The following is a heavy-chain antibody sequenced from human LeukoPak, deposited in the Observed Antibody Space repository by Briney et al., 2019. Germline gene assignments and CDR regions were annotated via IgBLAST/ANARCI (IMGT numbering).Heavy chain of an antibody. D-gene: IGHD4-17*01. V-gene: IGHV4-59*01. CDR3: AREKESIDYGDSRISWYFDL. Sequence: SETLSLTCTVSGGSIRGYYRTWIRQPPGKGLEWIGFIYYSGNTNYNPSLKSRVTISVDTSKNQLSLKLTSVTAADRAVYYCAREKESIDYGDSRISWYFDLWGRGTLVTVSS. CDR2: IYYSGNT. CDR1: GGSIRGYY. J-gene: IGHJ2*01.